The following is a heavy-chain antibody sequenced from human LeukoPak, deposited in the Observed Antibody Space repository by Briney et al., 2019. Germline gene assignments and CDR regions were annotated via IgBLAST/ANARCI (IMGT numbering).Heavy chain of an antibody. CDR2: IYYSGST. D-gene: IGHD3-10*01. CDR3: ASLYGLGSYFDY. J-gene: IGHJ4*02. CDR1: GVSISSSSYY. V-gene: IGHV4-39*01. Sequence: SETLSLTCSVSGVSISSSSYYWGWIRQPPGKGLEWIGCIYYSGSTYYNPSLKSRVTISVGMSKNQFSLKVTSVTAADTAVYYCASLYGLGSYFDYWGQGTLVTVSS.